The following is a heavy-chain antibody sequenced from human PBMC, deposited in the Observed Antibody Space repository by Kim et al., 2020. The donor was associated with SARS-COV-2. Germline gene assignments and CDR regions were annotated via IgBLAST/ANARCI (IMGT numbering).Heavy chain of an antibody. D-gene: IGHD3-22*01. V-gene: IGHV3-53*01. J-gene: IGHJ5*02. Sequence: RVTMSRDNAKNTLYLQMNSLRAEDTAVYYCARVGVATRADSSGYHNWFDPWGQGTRVTVSS. CDR3: ARVGVATRADSSGYHNWFDP.